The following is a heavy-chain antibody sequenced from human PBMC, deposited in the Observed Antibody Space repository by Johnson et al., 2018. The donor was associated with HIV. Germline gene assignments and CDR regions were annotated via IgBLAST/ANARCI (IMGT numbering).Heavy chain of an antibody. J-gene: IGHJ3*01. CDR2: ISWNSGSI. Sequence: VQLVESGGGWVKPGGSLSLSCAASGFTFSSYAMSWVRQAPGKGLEWVSAISWNSGSIGHADSVNGRFTISRDNAKNSLHLQMSSLRAEDTALYYCAKGATRYKTDGSKHDGAFDVWGQGTMVTVSS. CDR1: GFTFSSYA. V-gene: IGHV3-9*01. CDR3: AKGATRYKTDGSKHDGAFDV. D-gene: IGHD1-26*01.